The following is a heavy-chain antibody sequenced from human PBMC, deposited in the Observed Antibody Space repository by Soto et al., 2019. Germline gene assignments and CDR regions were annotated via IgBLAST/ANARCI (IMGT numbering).Heavy chain of an antibody. CDR2: IYYSGST. CDR3: ARHNYCSGGSCDSEVSYYDYGMDV. V-gene: IGHV4-31*03. D-gene: IGHD2-15*01. J-gene: IGHJ6*02. Sequence: PSETLSLTCTVSDGSISSGGYSWSWIRQHPGKGLEWIGYIYYSGSTYYNPSLKSRVPISVDTSKNQFSLKLSYVTAADTAVYYCARHNYCSGGSCDSEVSYYDYGMDVWGQGTTGTGSS. CDR1: DGSISSGGYS.